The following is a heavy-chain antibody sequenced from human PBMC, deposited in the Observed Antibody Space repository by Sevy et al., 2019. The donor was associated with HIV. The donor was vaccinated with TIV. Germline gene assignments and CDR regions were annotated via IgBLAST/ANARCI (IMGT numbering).Heavy chain of an antibody. D-gene: IGHD3-22*01. Sequence: ASVKVSCKASGGTFSSYAISWVRQAPGQGLEWMGGIIPIFGTANYAKKFQGRVTITAHESTSTAYRELRSLRSEDTAVYYCATNLGGVNMILVVPVNPAPYYYGMDVWGQGTTVTVSS. CDR1: GGTFSSYA. V-gene: IGHV1-69*13. CDR3: ATNLGGVNMILVVPVNPAPYYYGMDV. CDR2: IIPIFGTA. J-gene: IGHJ6*02.